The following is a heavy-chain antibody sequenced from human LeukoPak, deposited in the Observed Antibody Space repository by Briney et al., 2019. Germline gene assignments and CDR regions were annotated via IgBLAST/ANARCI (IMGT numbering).Heavy chain of an antibody. CDR3: ASFGRDGYKNSPGY. J-gene: IGHJ4*02. CDR1: GYTFTSYG. V-gene: IGHV1-18*01. CDR2: ISAYNGNT. D-gene: IGHD5-24*01. Sequence: ASVKVSFKASGYTFTSYGISWVRQAPGQGLEWMGWISAYNGNTNYAQKLQGRVTMTTDTSTSTAYMELRSLRSDDTAVYYCASFGRDGYKNSPGYWGQGTLVTVSS.